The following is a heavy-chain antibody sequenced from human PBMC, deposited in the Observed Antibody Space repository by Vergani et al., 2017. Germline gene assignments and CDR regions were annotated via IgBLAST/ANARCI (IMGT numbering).Heavy chain of an antibody. J-gene: IGHJ6*03. V-gene: IGHV2-5*04. D-gene: IGHD1-7*01. Sequence: QITLKESGPTLVKPTQTLTLTCTFSGFSLNTRGVSVAWIRQPPGKALDWLALIYWNDDQHYSPSLNNRVTITKDTSKNQVVLTMNNMDYVDTGTYYCVYRKTGCGTTGCFYPFYYYYYMDVLGKGTTVTVSS. CDR3: VYRKTGCGTTGCFYPFYYYYYMDV. CDR1: GFSLNTRGVS. CDR2: IYWNDDQ.